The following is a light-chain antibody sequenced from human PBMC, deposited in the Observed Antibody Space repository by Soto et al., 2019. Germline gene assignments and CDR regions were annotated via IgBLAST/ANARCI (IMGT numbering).Light chain of an antibody. CDR2: AAS. CDR1: QNINAY. Sequence: DLQLTQSPSSLSASVGAGVTITCRSSQNINAYVNWYQQKSGKAPELLIYAASNLQSGVPPRFSGSGSGTEFALIITSLQPEDSATYYCQHSYSIPRTFGQGTK. V-gene: IGKV1-39*01. J-gene: IGKJ2*02. CDR3: QHSYSIPRT.